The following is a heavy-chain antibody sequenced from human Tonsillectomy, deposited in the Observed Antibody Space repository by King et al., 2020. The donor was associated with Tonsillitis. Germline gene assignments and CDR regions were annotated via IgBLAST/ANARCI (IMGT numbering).Heavy chain of an antibody. D-gene: IGHD1-26*01. V-gene: IGHV4-39*01. CDR2: IYYRGST. CDR3: ARLNSGSYYGRHAFDI. J-gene: IGHJ3*02. CDR1: GGSISSSSYY. Sequence: QLQESGPGLVKPSETLSLTCTVSGGSISSSSYYWGWIRQPPGKGLEWIGSIYYRGSTYYNPSLKSRVTISVDTSKNQFSLKLSSVTAADTAVYYCARLNSGSYYGRHAFDIWGQGTMVTVSS.